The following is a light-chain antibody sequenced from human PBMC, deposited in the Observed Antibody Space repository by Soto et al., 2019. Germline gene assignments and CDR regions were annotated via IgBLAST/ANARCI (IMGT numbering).Light chain of an antibody. CDR1: QSISSW. Sequence: QMTQSPAALSASVGDRVTITCRASQSISSWLAWYQQKPGKAPKLLIYKASSLESGVPSRFSGSGSGTEFTLAISSLQPDDFATYYCQHYNSYSEAFGQGTKADIK. CDR3: QHYNSYSEA. V-gene: IGKV1-5*03. CDR2: KAS. J-gene: IGKJ1*01.